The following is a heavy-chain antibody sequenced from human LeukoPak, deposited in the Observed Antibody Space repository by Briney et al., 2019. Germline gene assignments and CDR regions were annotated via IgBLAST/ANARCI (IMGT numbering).Heavy chain of an antibody. CDR1: CGSISSYY. V-gene: IGHV4-59*01. CDR3: ARAAPYYYDSSGYYLGGIFDY. Sequence: SETLSLTCTVSCGSISSYYWSWIRQPPGRGLEWIGYIYYSGSTNYNPSLKSRVTISVDTSKNQFSLKLSSVTAADTAVYYCARAAPYYYDSSGYYLGGIFDYWGQGTLVTVSS. CDR2: IYYSGST. D-gene: IGHD3-22*01. J-gene: IGHJ4*02.